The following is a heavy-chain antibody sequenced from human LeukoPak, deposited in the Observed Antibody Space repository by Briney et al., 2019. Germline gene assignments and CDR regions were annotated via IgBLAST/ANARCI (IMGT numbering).Heavy chain of an antibody. J-gene: IGHJ4*02. CDR3: ARGGLSIMGY. V-gene: IGHV3-48*01. CDR1: GIIFSSYS. Sequence: PGGSLRLSCGASGIIFSSYSMNWVRQAPGKGLEWVSYISSSGSTKYYADSVKGRFTISRDNARNSLYLQMNSLRAEDTAVYFCARGGLSIMGYWGQGTLVTVSS. CDR2: ISSSGSTK. D-gene: IGHD2/OR15-2a*01.